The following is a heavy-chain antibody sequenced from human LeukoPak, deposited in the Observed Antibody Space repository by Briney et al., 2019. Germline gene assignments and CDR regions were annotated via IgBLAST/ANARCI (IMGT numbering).Heavy chain of an antibody. J-gene: IGHJ4*02. V-gene: IGHV3-33*01. D-gene: IGHD3-22*01. CDR2: IWSDGSNK. CDR1: GFTFSSYG. CDR3: AVNYYDSSGYYFDY. Sequence: PGGSLRLSCAASGFTFSSYGMHWVRRAPGKGLEWVAVIWSDGSNKYYADSVKGRFTISRDNSKNTLYLQMNSLRAEDTAVYYCAVNYYDSSGYYFDYWGQGTLVTVSS.